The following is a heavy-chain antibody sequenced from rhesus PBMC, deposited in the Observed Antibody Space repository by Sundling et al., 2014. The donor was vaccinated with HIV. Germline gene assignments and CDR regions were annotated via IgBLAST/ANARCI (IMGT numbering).Heavy chain of an antibody. Sequence: QVQLQKSGPGLVKPSETLSLTCGVSGGSITTNYWSWIRQSPGKGLDWIGRISGGRGSTDYNPSLRSRVTISIDTSKNQFSLKLRSVTAADTAVYFCAREKKRVEYFDLWGQGALVTVSS. CDR2: ISGGRGST. J-gene: IGHJ1*01. CDR3: AREKKRVEYFDL. V-gene: IGHV4-173*01. CDR1: GGSITTNY. D-gene: IGHD6-25*01.